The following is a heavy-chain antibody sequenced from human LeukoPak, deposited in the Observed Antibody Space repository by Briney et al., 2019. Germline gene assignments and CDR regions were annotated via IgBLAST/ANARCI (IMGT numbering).Heavy chain of an antibody. V-gene: IGHV4-34*01. D-gene: IGHD6-19*01. J-gene: IGHJ2*01. CDR1: GGSFSGYY. CDR3: ARGRGYSSGWYLSHWYFDL. Sequence: SETLSLTCAVYGGSFSGYYWSWIRQPPGKGLEWIGEINHSGSTNYNPSLTSRVTISVDTSTNQFSLKLSSVTAADMAVYYCARGRGYSSGWYLSHWYFDLWGRGTLVTVSS. CDR2: INHSGST.